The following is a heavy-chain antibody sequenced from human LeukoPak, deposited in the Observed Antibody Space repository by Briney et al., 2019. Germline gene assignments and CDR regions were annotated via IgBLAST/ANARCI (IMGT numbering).Heavy chain of an antibody. CDR1: GGSFSGYY. CDR3: ARLAYGSGSYHY. V-gene: IGHV4-34*01. J-gene: IGHJ4*02. Sequence: PSETLSLTCAVYGGSFSGYYWSWIRQPPGKGLEWIEEINHSGSTNYNPSLKSRVTISVDTSKNQFSLKLSSVTAADTAVYYCARLAYGSGSYHYWGQGTLVTVSS. CDR2: INHSGST. D-gene: IGHD3-10*01.